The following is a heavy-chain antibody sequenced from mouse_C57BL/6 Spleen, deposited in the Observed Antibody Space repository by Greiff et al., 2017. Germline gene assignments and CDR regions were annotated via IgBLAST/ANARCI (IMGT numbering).Heavy chain of an antibody. CDR1: GYTFTSYW. J-gene: IGHJ4*01. Sequence: QVQLQQPGAELVKPGASVKLSCKASGYTFTSYWMHWVKQRPGQGLEWIGMIHPDSGSTNYNEKFKSKATLTVDKSSSTAYMHLSSLTSEDSAVYYCSTATGYDMDYWGPGTSVTAAS. D-gene: IGHD1-1*01. CDR2: IHPDSGST. CDR3: STATGYDMDY. V-gene: IGHV1-64*01.